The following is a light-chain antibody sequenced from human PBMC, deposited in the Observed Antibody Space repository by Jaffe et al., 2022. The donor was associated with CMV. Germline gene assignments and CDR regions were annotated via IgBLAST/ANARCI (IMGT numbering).Light chain of an antibody. CDR3: QVWDTSSDHRL. J-gene: IGLJ3*02. CDR1: DIGSKS. CDR2: YDS. V-gene: IGLV3-21*04. Sequence: SYVLTQPPSVSVAPGKTARVTCGGSDIGSKSVHWYQQKPGQAPVLVIYYDSDRPSGIPERFSGSNSGNTATLTITRVEAGDEADYYCQVWDTSSDHRLFGGGTKLTVL.